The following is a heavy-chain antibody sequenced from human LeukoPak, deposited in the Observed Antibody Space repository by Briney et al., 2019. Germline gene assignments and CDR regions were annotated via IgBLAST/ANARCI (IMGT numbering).Heavy chain of an antibody. Sequence: SETLSLTRAVYGXSFSGSYWSWIPQPPGKGQEWIGEINHSGSTNYNPSLKSRVTISVDTSKNQFSLKLSSVTAADTAVYYCALSGCSSTSCFTFDPWGQGTLVTVSS. CDR3: ALSGCSSTSCFTFDP. CDR2: INHSGST. V-gene: IGHV4-34*01. CDR1: GXSFSGSY. D-gene: IGHD2-2*01. J-gene: IGHJ5*02.